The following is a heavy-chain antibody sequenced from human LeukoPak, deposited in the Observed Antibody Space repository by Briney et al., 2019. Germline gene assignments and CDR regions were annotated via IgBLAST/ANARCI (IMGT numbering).Heavy chain of an antibody. CDR3: ARTPLGSGYELLDY. V-gene: IGHV4-4*02. J-gene: IGHJ4*02. D-gene: IGHD5-12*01. CDR1: GYSISSSNW. Sequence: PSETLSLTCTVSGYSISSSNWWSWVRQPPGKGLEWIGEIYHSGSTNYNPSLKSRVTISVDKSKNQFSLKLSSVTAADTAVYYCARTPLGSGYELLDYWGQGTLVTVSS. CDR2: IYHSGST.